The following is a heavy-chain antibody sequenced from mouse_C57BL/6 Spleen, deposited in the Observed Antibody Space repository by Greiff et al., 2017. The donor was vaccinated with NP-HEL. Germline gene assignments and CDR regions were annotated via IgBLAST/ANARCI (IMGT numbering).Heavy chain of an antibody. CDR2: INPNTGGT. CDR3: ASPGSSQYYYAMDY. D-gene: IGHD1-1*01. V-gene: IGHV1-26*01. CDR1: GYTFTDYY. J-gene: IGHJ4*01. Sequence: VQLQQSGPELVKPGASVKISCKASGYTFTDYYMNWVKQSHGKSLEWIGDINPNTGGTSYNQKFKGKATLTVDKSSSTAYMELRSLTSEDSAVYYCASPGSSQYYYAMDYWGQGTSVTVSS.